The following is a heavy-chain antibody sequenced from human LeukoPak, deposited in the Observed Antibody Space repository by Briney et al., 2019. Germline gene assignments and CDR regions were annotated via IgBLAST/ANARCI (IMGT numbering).Heavy chain of an antibody. D-gene: IGHD4-17*01. Sequence: PTETLSLTCTVSGGSISSYYWSWIRQPPGKGLEWIGYIYYSGSTNYNPSLKSRVTISVDTSKNQFSLKLSSVTAADTAVHYCARVPYGDYEGWYFDLWGRGTLVTVSS. V-gene: IGHV4-59*01. CDR2: IYYSGST. J-gene: IGHJ2*01. CDR1: GGSISSYY. CDR3: ARVPYGDYEGWYFDL.